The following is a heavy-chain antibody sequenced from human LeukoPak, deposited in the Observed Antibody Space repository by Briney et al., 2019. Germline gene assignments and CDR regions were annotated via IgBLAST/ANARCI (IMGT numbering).Heavy chain of an antibody. CDR1: GFTFGSYW. CDR2: INNDGSNT. CDR3: VRGNGGEFL. Sequence: GGSLRLSCAASGFTFGSYWMQWVRQTPEKGLVWVAHINNDGSNTIYADSVKGRFTTSRDNAKNTLYLQMNSLTAEDTAVYYCVRGNGGEFLWGQGTLVTVSS. J-gene: IGHJ4*02. D-gene: IGHD7-27*01. V-gene: IGHV3-74*01.